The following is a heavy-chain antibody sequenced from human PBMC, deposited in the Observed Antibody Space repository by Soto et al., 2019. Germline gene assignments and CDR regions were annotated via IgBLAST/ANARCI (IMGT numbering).Heavy chain of an antibody. CDR2: IWFDGNTNK. CDR3: ARDLDDSNNWEAAFDY. CDR1: GFNFTTYG. D-gene: IGHD6-13*01. Sequence: QVQLVESGGGVVQPGRSLRLSCEASGFNFTTYGMHWVRQAPGKGLEWVGVIWFDGNTNKHYTDSVKGRFTISRDSSKNTVYLQMDSLRAEDTAVYYCARDLDDSNNWEAAFDYWGQGTLVTVSS. V-gene: IGHV3-33*01. J-gene: IGHJ4*02.